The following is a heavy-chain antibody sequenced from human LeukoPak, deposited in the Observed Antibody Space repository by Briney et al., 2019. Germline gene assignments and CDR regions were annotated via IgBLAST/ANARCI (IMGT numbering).Heavy chain of an antibody. Sequence: GGSLRLSCAASGFTFDKYTMNWVRQAPGKGPEWLSYITSSSTTTYYADSVKGRFTVSRDNAKNSLYLQMNSLRAEDTAVYYCARDSPYSGSPHSDAFDIWGQGTLVTVSS. D-gene: IGHD1-26*01. V-gene: IGHV3-48*04. CDR1: GFTFDKYT. CDR3: ARDSPYSGSPHSDAFDI. CDR2: ITSSSTTT. J-gene: IGHJ3*02.